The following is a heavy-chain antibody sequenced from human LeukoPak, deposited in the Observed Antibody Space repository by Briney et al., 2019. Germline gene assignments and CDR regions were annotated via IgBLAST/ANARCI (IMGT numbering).Heavy chain of an antibody. Sequence: KPSETLSLTCAVYGGSFSGYYWSWIRQPPGKGLEWIGEINHSGSTNYNPSLKSRVTISVDTSKNQFSLKLSSVTAADTAVYYCARRVGRILGYCNGGSCYSAHDAFDIWGQGTMVTVSS. J-gene: IGHJ3*02. CDR1: GGSFSGYY. CDR3: ARRVGRILGYCNGGSCYSAHDAFDI. D-gene: IGHD2-15*01. V-gene: IGHV4-34*01. CDR2: INHSGST.